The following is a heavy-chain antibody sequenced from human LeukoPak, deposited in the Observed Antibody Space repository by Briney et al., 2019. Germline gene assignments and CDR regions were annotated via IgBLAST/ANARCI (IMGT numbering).Heavy chain of an antibody. D-gene: IGHD6-19*01. Sequence: ASVKVSCKASGYTFTSYGISWVRQAPGQGLEWMGWISAYNGNTNYAQKLQGRVTMTTDTSTSTAYMELSSLRSEDTAVYYCASRTIAVAGTGNWFDPWGQGTLVTVSS. J-gene: IGHJ5*02. CDR2: ISAYNGNT. V-gene: IGHV1-18*01. CDR3: ASRTIAVAGTGNWFDP. CDR1: GYTFTSYG.